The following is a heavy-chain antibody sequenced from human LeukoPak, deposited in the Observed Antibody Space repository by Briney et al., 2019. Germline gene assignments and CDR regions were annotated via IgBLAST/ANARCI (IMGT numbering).Heavy chain of an antibody. J-gene: IGHJ4*02. Sequence: GGSLRLSCAASGFTFDDYGMSWVRQAPGKGLEWVSGINWNGGSTGYADSVKGRFTISRDNVKNSLYLQMNSLRAEDTALCYCARDLNVAAAGTFDYWGQGTLVTVSS. CDR1: GFTFDDYG. CDR3: ARDLNVAAAGTFDY. V-gene: IGHV3-20*04. CDR2: INWNGGST. D-gene: IGHD6-13*01.